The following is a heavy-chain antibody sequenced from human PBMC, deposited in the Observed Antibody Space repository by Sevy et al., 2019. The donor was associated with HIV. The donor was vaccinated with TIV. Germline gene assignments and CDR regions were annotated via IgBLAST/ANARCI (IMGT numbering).Heavy chain of an antibody. CDR1: GGSISSYY. D-gene: IGHD6-19*01. V-gene: IGHV4-4*07. Sequence: SDTLSLTCTVSGGSISSYYWSWIRQPAGKGLEWIGRIYTSGSTNYNPSLKSRVTMSVDTSKNQFSLKLSSVTAADTAVYYCARYSSGWYLPSYFDYWGQGTLVTVSS. CDR3: ARYSSGWYLPSYFDY. J-gene: IGHJ4*02. CDR2: IYTSGST.